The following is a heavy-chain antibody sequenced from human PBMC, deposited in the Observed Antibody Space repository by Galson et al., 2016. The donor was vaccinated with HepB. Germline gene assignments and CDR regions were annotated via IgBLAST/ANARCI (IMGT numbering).Heavy chain of an antibody. CDR3: TTDSPTHDDFVWGRFRSLPFLDY. CDR1: GSTFTNVW. V-gene: IGHV3-15*01. J-gene: IGHJ4*02. CDR2: IKSKVDGGTT. D-gene: IGHD3-16*02. Sequence: SLRLSCAASGSTFTNVWMSWVRQAPGKGLEWVGRIKSKVDGGTTDYAAPLKGKFIISRDDSKNTLYLQITSLKIEDTGVYYCTTDSPTHDDFVWGRFRSLPFLDYWGQGTLVSVSS.